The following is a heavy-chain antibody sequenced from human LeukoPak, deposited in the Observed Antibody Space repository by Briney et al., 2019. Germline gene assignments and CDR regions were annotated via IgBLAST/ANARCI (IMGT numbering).Heavy chain of an antibody. CDR2: IYTGGGT. V-gene: IGHV3-53*01. Sequence: PGGSLRLSCAASGFTVSSNYMNWVRQAPGKGLEWVSVIYTGGGTYYADSVKGRFTISRDNSKNTPYLQMNSLRAEDTAVYYCVRDRGVEVADVLWGQGTLVTVSS. CDR3: VRDRGVEVADVL. CDR1: GFTVSSNY. D-gene: IGHD6-19*01. J-gene: IGHJ4*02.